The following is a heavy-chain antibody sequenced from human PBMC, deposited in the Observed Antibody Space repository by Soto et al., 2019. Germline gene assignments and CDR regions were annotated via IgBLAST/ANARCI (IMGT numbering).Heavy chain of an antibody. CDR3: ARLDYYGSGSYRTFDP. V-gene: IGHV4-39*01. Sequence: LSLTCTVSGGSISSSSYYWGWIRQPPGKGLEWIGSIYYSGSTYYNPSLKSRVTISVDTSKNQFSLKLSSVTAADTAVYYCARLDYYGSGSYRTFDPWGQGTLVTVSS. D-gene: IGHD3-10*01. CDR1: GGSISSSSYY. CDR2: IYYSGST. J-gene: IGHJ5*02.